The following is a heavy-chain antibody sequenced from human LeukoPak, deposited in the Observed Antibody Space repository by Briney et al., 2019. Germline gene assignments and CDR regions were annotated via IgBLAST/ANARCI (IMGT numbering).Heavy chain of an antibody. D-gene: IGHD1-14*01. CDR2: IYYSGST. J-gene: IGHJ5*02. CDR1: GGSISRYY. Sequence: SETLSLTCTVSGGSISRYYWSWIRQPPGKGLEWIGYIYYSGSTNYNPSLKSRVTISVDTSKSQFSLKLSSVTAADTAVYYCARHREPCNWFDPWGQGTLVIVSS. CDR3: ARHREPCNWFDP. V-gene: IGHV4-59*08.